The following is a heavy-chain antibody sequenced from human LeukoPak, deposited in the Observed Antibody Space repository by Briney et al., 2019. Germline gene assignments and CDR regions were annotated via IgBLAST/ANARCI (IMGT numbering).Heavy chain of an antibody. CDR2: IYYSGST. CDR3: ARHVGDYDFWSGYSNWFDP. V-gene: IGHV4-59*08. D-gene: IGHD3-3*01. J-gene: IGHJ5*02. CDR1: GGSISSYY. Sequence: SETLSLTCTVSGGSISSYYWSWIRQPPGKGLEWIGYIYYSGSTNYTPSLKSRVPISLDTSKNQFSLKLSSVTAADTAVYYCARHVGDYDFWSGYSNWFDPSGQGTLVTVSS.